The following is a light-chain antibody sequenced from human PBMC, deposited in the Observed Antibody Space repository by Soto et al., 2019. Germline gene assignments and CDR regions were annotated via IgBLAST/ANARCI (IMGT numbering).Light chain of an antibody. CDR1: QSLLHSNGYNY. CDR2: LGS. CDR3: MQALQTQWT. Sequence: DIVMTQSLLSLPVTPGEPASISCRSSQSLLHSNGYNYLDWYLQKPGQSPQLLIYLGSNRASGVPARFSGSGSGTDFTLKISRVEAEDVGVYYCMQALQTQWTFGQGTKVDIK. J-gene: IGKJ1*01. V-gene: IGKV2-28*01.